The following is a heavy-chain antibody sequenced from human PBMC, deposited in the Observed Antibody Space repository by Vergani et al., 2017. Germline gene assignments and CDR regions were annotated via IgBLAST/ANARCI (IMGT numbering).Heavy chain of an antibody. J-gene: IGHJ3*02. CDR2: IIPIFGTA. CDR1: GYTFTSYY. V-gene: IGHV1-69*18. CDR3: ARGRVYYDNLWGYDAFDI. Sequence: VQLVQSGAEVKKPGASVKVSCKASGYTFTSYYMHWVRQAPGQGLEWMGRIIPIFGTANYAQKFQGRVTITADESTSTAYMELSRLRSEDTAVYYCARGRVYYDNLWGYDAFDIWGQGTMVTVSS. D-gene: IGHD3-22*01.